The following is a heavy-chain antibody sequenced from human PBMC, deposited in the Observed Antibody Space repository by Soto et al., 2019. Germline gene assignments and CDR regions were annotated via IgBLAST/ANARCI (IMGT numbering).Heavy chain of an antibody. D-gene: IGHD3-10*01. CDR2: IDNAGTDS. J-gene: IGHJ6*04. V-gene: IGHV3-74*01. Sequence: EVQLVESGGGLVQPGGSLRLSCAASGFTLSGRSMHWVRQAPGKGLVWGSGIDNAGTDSTYADSVKGRFTSSRDNAKNMLYLQMNILRVEDTAVYYCARGWFGPDVWGKGTTVTVSS. CDR3: ARGWFGPDV. CDR1: GFTLSGRS.